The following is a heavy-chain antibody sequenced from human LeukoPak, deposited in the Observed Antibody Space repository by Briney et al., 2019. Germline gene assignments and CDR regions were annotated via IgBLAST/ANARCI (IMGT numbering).Heavy chain of an antibody. Sequence: SETLSLTCTVSGGSISSGGYYWSWIRQHPGKGLEWIGYIYYSGSTCYNPSLKSRVTISVGTSKNQFSLKLSSVTAADTAVYYCARWDGSSPGFCYWGQGTLVTVSS. CDR1: GGSISSGGYY. CDR3: ARWDGSSPGFCY. D-gene: IGHD2-15*01. V-gene: IGHV4-31*03. J-gene: IGHJ4*02. CDR2: IYYSGST.